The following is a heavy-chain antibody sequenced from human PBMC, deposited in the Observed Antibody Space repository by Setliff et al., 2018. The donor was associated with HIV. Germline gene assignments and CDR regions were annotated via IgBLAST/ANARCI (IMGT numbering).Heavy chain of an antibody. Sequence: SETLSLTCAVSGYSISSGYYWGWIRQPPGKGLEWIGSIYHSGSTYYKPSLKSRVTISVDTSKNQFSLKLSSVTAADTAVYYCARSRPFFDIWGQGTMVTVSS. J-gene: IGHJ3*02. CDR2: IYHSGST. CDR3: ARSRPFFDI. CDR1: GYSISSGYY. V-gene: IGHV4-38-2*01.